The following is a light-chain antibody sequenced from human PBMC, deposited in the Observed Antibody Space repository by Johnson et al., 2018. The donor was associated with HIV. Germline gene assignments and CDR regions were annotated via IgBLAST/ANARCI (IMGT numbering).Light chain of an antibody. V-gene: IGLV1-51*01. CDR3: ETWDSSLGGV. J-gene: IGLJ1*01. CDR1: SSNIGNNY. Sequence: QSVLTQPPSVSAAPGQKLTISCSGSSSNIGNNYVSWYQQLPGTAPKLLIYDNNKRPSGIPDRFSGSKSGTSATLGITGLQTGDEADYYCETWDSSLGGVFGTGTKVTVL. CDR2: DNN.